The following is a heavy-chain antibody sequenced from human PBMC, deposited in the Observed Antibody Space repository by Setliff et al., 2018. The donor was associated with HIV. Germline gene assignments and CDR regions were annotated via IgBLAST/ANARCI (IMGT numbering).Heavy chain of an antibody. Sequence: GGSLRLSCVTSGFTFSNVWMSWVRQAPGKGLEWVATIKTHGETIYYVDSVKGRFTISRDNAKNSLYLQMNSLRAEDTAVYYCTKVYCGGDCYSGPDYWGQGTLVTVSS. V-gene: IGHV3-7*01. CDR1: GFTFSNVW. D-gene: IGHD2-21*02. J-gene: IGHJ4*02. CDR2: IKTHGETI. CDR3: TKVYCGGDCYSGPDY.